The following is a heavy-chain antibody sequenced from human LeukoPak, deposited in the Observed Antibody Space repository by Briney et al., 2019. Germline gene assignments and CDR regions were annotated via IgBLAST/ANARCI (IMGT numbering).Heavy chain of an antibody. J-gene: IGHJ4*02. CDR2: TTDDATTT. D-gene: IGHD4-11*01. CDR1: GFTFNSHY. Sequence: PGGSLRLSCAFSGFTFNSHYVHWVRQAPGQGLLWVSRTTDDATTTYADSVRGRFTISRDIAKKTLYLQMNSLRAEDTAVYYCARGHLYSIDHWGQGALVTVSS. V-gene: IGHV3-74*01. CDR3: ARGHLYSIDH.